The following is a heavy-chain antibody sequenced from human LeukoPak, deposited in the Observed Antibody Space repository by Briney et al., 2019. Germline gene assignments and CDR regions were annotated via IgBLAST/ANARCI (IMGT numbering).Heavy chain of an antibody. V-gene: IGHV1-18*01. J-gene: IGHJ3*02. Sequence: ASVKVSCKASGYTFTSYGISWVRQAPGQGLEWMGWISAYNGNTNYAQKLQGRVTMTTDTSTSTAYMELRSLRSDDTAVYYCARASLRSFDWNAFDIWGKGTMVTVSS. D-gene: IGHD3-9*01. CDR3: ARASLRSFDWNAFDI. CDR1: GYTFTSYG. CDR2: ISAYNGNT.